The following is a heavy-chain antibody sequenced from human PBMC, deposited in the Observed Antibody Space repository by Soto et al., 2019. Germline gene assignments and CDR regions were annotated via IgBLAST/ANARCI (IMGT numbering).Heavy chain of an antibody. CDR1: GFTFSSYA. D-gene: IGHD6-13*01. J-gene: IGHJ3*01. CDR3: ATGLYTSSWGHTDAFDV. Sequence: EVQLLKSGGGLVQPGGSLRLSCAASGFTFSSYAMSWVRQAPGKGLEWVSRISGSGGSTFYADSVKGRFTISRDNSKNTVYLQMNSLRAAYTAVYYCATGLYTSSWGHTDAFDVWGQGTVVTVSA. CDR2: ISGSGGST. V-gene: IGHV3-23*01.